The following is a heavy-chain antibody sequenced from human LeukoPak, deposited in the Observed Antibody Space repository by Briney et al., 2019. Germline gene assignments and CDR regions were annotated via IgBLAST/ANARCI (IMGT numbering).Heavy chain of an antibody. Sequence: SETLSLTCTVSGGSISSSSYYWGWIRQPPGKGLEWIGSIYYSGSTYYNPSLKSRVTISVDTSKNQFSLKLSSVTAADTAVYYCARSRGATRAVYFDYWGQGTLVTVSS. CDR3: ARSRGATRAVYFDY. V-gene: IGHV4-39*07. CDR2: IYYSGST. D-gene: IGHD1-26*01. CDR1: GGSISSSSYY. J-gene: IGHJ4*02.